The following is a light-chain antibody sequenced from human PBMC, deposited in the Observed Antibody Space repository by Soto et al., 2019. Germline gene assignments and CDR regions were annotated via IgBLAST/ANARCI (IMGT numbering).Light chain of an antibody. CDR2: AAS. Sequence: DIQLTQSPSTLSASVGDRVIITCRTSQRISTWLAWYQQKPGKAPQPLIYAASTLESGVPSWFSGSSSGTEFPLTISGLQPDDFATYYCQQYNSYPWTFGQGSKVEIK. CDR1: QRISTW. J-gene: IGKJ1*01. V-gene: IGKV1-5*01. CDR3: QQYNSYPWT.